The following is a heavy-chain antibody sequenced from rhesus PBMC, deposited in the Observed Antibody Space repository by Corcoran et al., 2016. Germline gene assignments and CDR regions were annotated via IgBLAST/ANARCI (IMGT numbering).Heavy chain of an antibody. Sequence: QVKLQQWGEGLVKPSETLSLTCAVYGGSHSGYHYWSGIRQPPGKGLEWIGNIGGDMPPTTSTPSLKNRVTISKDTSKNQFTLKLSSVTAADTAVYYCARGLWAYYFDYWGQGVLVTVSS. D-gene: IGHD3-34*01. CDR3: ARGLWAYYFDY. CDR1: GGSHSGYHY. V-gene: IGHV4-73*01. J-gene: IGHJ4*01. CDR2: IGGDMPPT.